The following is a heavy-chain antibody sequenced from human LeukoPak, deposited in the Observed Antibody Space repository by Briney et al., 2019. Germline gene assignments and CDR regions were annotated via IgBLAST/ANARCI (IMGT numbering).Heavy chain of an antibody. CDR3: AKALSVSSIPSGDFDF. D-gene: IGHD6-6*01. Sequence: GGSLRLSCAASGFTFHNHAQSWVRQAPGKGLEWVSGLSGSGDIRYYAESVKGRFTISRDNSKNTVYLHMNSLRAEDTAVYFCAKALSVSSIPSGDFDFWGQGTLVTVSS. CDR2: LSGSGDIR. CDR1: GFTFHNHA. J-gene: IGHJ4*02. V-gene: IGHV3-23*01.